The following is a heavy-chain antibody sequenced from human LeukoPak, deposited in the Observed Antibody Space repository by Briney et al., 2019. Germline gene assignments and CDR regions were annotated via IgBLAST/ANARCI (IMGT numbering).Heavy chain of an antibody. V-gene: IGHV4-59*01. CDR2: IYYSGST. D-gene: IGHD6-13*01. CDR1: GGSISSYY. CDR3: ARDRTYSSSPDAFDI. J-gene: IGHJ3*02. Sequence: SETLSLTCTVSGGSISSYYWSWIRQPPGKGLEWIGYIYYSGSTNYNPSLKSRVTISVDTSKNQFSLKLSSVTAADTAVYYCARDRTYSSSPDAFDIWGQGTMVTVSS.